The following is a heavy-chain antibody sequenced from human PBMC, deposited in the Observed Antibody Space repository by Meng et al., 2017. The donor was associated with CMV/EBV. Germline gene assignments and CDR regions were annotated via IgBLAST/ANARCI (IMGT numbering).Heavy chain of an antibody. CDR3: ARESGSVGDY. D-gene: IGHD1-26*01. CDR1: GYTFTSYY. CDR2: INPSGGST. Sequence: QGQLVQSGAEVKRPGASVQVSCTASGYTFTSYYMHWVRQAPGQGLEWMGIINPSGGSTSYAQKFQGRVTMTRDTSTSTVYMELSSLRSEDTAVYYCARESGSVGDYWGQGTLVTVSS. J-gene: IGHJ4*02. V-gene: IGHV1-46*01.